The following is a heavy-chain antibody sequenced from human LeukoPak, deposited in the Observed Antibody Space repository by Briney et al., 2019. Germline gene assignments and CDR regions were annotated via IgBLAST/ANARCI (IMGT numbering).Heavy chain of an antibody. D-gene: IGHD5-24*01. Sequence: SETLSLTCTVSGGSISSYYWSWIRQPAGKGLEWIGRIYTSGSTNYNPSLKSRVTISVDTSKNQFSLKLSSVTAADTAVYYCARVCVERRWLQLGYFDYWGQGTLVTVSS. CDR3: ARVCVERRWLQLGYFDY. V-gene: IGHV4-4*07. J-gene: IGHJ4*02. CDR1: GGSISSYY. CDR2: IYTSGST.